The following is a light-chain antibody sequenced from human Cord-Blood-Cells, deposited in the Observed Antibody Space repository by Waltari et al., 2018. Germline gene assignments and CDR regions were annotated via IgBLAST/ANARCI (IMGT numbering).Light chain of an antibody. CDR2: WAS. V-gene: IGKV4-1*01. CDR1: PSVLYSSNNKNY. Sequence: DIVMTQSPDSLAVSLGESATINCKSSPSVLYSSNNKNYLAWYQQKPGQPPKLLIYWASTRESGVPDRFSGSGSGTDFTLTISSLQAEDVAVYYCQQYYSTPPLTFGGGTKVEIK. J-gene: IGKJ4*01. CDR3: QQYYSTPPLT.